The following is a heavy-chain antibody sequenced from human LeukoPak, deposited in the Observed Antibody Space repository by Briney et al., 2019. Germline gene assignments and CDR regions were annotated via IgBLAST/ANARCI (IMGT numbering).Heavy chain of an antibody. V-gene: IGHV4-59*10. J-gene: IGHJ5*02. CDR3: ARGSYYYGS. CDR1: GFTFSIYW. Sequence: GSLRLSCAASGFTFSIYWMSWVRQAPGKGLEWIGRIYTSGSTNYNPSLKSRVTMSVDTSKNQFSLKLSSVTAADTAVYYCARGSYYYGSWGQGTLVTVSS. CDR2: IYTSGST. D-gene: IGHD3-10*01.